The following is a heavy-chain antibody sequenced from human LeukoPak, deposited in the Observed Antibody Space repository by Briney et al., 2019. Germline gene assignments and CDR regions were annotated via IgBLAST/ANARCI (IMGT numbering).Heavy chain of an antibody. J-gene: IGHJ3*02. CDR2: ISGSGGRT. CDR1: GFTFSSYA. D-gene: IGHD3-3*01. CDR3: AKDPPYDFWSGAFDI. V-gene: IGHV3-23*01. Sequence: PGGSLRLSCAASGFTFSSYAMSWVRQTPGKGLEWVSTISGSGGRTYYADSVKGRFTISRDNSKNTLYLQMNSQRAEDTAVYYCAKDPPYDFWSGAFDIWGQGTMVTVSS.